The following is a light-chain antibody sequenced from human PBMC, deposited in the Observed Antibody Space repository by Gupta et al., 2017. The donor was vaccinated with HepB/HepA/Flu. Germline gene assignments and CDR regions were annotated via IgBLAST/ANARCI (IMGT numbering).Light chain of an antibody. CDR2: GAS. J-gene: IGKJ1*01. CDR3: QQYKNWPPWT. Sequence: PTTLHVSPGERATLSCRASQSVSSNLAWYQQKPGQAPRLLIYGASTMATGIPARFSGSGSGTEFTLTISSRQSEDFAVYYCQQYKNWPPWTFGQGTKVEIK. V-gene: IGKV3-15*01. CDR1: QSVSSN.